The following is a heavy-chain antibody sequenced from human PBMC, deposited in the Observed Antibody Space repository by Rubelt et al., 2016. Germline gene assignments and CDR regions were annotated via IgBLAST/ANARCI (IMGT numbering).Heavy chain of an antibody. CDR3: ARGLVVVIDY. CDR1: GGSFSGYY. Sequence: QVQLQQWGAGLLKPSETLSLTCAVYGGSFSGYYWSWIRQPPGKGLEWIGEINHSGSTNYNPSLKSLETISVDTAKNQFSLKLSSVTAADTAVYYCARGLVVVIDYWGQGTLVTVSS. D-gene: IGHD3-22*01. J-gene: IGHJ4*02. CDR2: INHSGST. V-gene: IGHV4-34*01.